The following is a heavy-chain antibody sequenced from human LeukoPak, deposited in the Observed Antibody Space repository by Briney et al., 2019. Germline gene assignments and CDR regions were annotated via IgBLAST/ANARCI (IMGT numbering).Heavy chain of an antibody. D-gene: IGHD3-3*01. CDR1: GFTFSSYA. V-gene: IGHV3-23*01. J-gene: IGHJ5*02. CDR3: AKTGGLVWSGYYTRFDP. Sequence: GGSLRLSCAASGFTFSSYAMSWVRLAPGKGLEWVSSISGSGGSTYYADSVKGRFTISRDNSKNTLYLQMNSLRAEDTAVYYCAKTGGLVWSGYYTRFDPWGQGTLVTVSS. CDR2: ISGSGGST.